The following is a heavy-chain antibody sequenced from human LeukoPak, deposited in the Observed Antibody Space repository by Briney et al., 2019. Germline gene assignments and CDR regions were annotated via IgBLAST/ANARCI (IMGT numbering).Heavy chain of an antibody. Sequence: GGSLRLSCAASGFTFSSYSMNWVRQAPGKGLEWVSSISSSSSYIYYADSVKGRFTISRDSAKNSLYLQMNSLRAEDTAVYYCARDPGEPYFDYWGQGTLVTVSS. J-gene: IGHJ4*02. CDR1: GFTFSSYS. D-gene: IGHD1-14*01. V-gene: IGHV3-21*01. CDR3: ARDPGEPYFDY. CDR2: ISSSSSYI.